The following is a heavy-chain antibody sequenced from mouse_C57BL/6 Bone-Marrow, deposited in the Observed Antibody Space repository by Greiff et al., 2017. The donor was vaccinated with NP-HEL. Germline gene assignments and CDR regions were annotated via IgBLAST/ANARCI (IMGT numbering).Heavy chain of an antibody. CDR2: INPSTGGT. CDR3: ARGGTGFAY. Sequence: VQLQQSGPELVKPGASVKISCKASGYSFTGYYMNWVKQSPEKSLEWIGEINPSTGGTTYNQKFKAKATLTVDKSSSTAYMQLKSLTSDDSAVYYCARGGTGFAYWGQGTLVTVSA. CDR1: GYSFTGYY. V-gene: IGHV1-42*01. D-gene: IGHD3-3*01. J-gene: IGHJ3*01.